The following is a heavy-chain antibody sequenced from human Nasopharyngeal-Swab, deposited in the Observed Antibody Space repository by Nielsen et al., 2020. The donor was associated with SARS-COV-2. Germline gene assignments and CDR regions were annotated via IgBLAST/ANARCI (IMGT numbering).Heavy chain of an antibody. D-gene: IGHD2/OR15-2a*01. J-gene: IGHJ4*02. CDR3: AKDLRGPYFF. Sequence: ETLSLTCAVYGGSFSGYSWSWVRQAPGKGLEWVAAIVGSGDLSGSGGNTYYADSVKGRFTISSDNSKNTLSLQMNGLRAEDTAVYYCAKDLRGPYFFWGQGTLVTVSS. V-gene: IGHV3-23*01. CDR2: IVGSGDLSGSGGNT. CDR1: GGSFSGYS.